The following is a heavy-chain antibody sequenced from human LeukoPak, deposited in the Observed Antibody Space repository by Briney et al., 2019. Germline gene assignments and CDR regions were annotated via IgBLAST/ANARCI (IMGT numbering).Heavy chain of an antibody. CDR3: ARERVGRRTGTTYYDY. D-gene: IGHD1-1*01. Sequence: GGSLRLSCAASGFTFSSYSMNWVRQAPGKGLEWVSYISSSSSTIYYADSVKGRFTISRDNAKNSLYLQMNSLRAEDTAVYYCARERVGRRTGTTYYDYWGQGTLVTVSS. J-gene: IGHJ4*02. CDR1: GFTFSSYS. V-gene: IGHV3-48*04. CDR2: ISSSSSTI.